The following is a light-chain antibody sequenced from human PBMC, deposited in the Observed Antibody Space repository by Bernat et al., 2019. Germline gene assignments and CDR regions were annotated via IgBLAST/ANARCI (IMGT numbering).Light chain of an antibody. CDR1: QTISTW. V-gene: IGKV1-5*03. Sequence: DIQMTQSPSTLSASVGDTVTITCRASQTISTWLAWYQQKPGKAPNLLIYKASSLESGVPSRFSGSGSGTEFTLTISSLQPDDSAAYYCHQYDSYSRTFGQGTKVESK. CDR2: KAS. J-gene: IGKJ1*01. CDR3: HQYDSYSRT.